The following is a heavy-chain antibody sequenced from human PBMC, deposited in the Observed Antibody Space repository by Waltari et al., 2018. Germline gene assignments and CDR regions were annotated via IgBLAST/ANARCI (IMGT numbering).Heavy chain of an antibody. CDR1: GFTFSSYA. CDR2: IGGSGCGT. Sequence: EVQLLESGGGLVQPGGSLRLSCAASGFTFSSYAMSWVRQAPGKGLEWVSAIGGSGCGTYYADSVKGRFTISRDNSKNTLYLQMNSLRAEDTAVYYCARGRKRGLQLVYWGQGTLVTVSS. CDR3: ARGRKRGLQLVY. V-gene: IGHV3-23*01. D-gene: IGHD5-12*01. J-gene: IGHJ4*02.